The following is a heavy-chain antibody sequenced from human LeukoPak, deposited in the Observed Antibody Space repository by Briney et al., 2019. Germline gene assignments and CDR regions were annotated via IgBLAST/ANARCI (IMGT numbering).Heavy chain of an antibody. CDR1: GFTFSRNY. CDR3: ARDLEGYFDY. CDR2: IYADGIT. D-gene: IGHD1-1*01. V-gene: IGHV3-53*01. J-gene: IGHJ4*02. Sequence: GGSLRLSCAASGFTFSRNYMSWVRQAPGKGLEWVLVIYADGITYYADSVKGRFSISRDNSKNTLYLQMNSLRAEDTAVYYCARDLEGYFDYWGQGTLVTVSS.